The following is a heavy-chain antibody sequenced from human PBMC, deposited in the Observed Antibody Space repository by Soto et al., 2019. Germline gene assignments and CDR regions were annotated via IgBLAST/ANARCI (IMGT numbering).Heavy chain of an antibody. CDR1: GFTFSSYA. CDR3: TRDRGSLTGSPFY. CDR2: ISGSGGST. D-gene: IGHD3-9*01. V-gene: IGHV3-23*01. Sequence: PGGSLRLSCAASGFTFSSYAMSWVRQAPGKGLEWVSAISGSGGSTYYADSVKGRFTISRDNSKNTMYLEMNSLRPEDTAVYYCTRDRGSLTGSPFYWGQGNLVTVS. J-gene: IGHJ4*02.